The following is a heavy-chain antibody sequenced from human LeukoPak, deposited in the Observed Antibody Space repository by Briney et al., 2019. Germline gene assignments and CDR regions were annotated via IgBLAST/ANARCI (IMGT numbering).Heavy chain of an antibody. V-gene: IGHV4-39*07. J-gene: IGHJ1*01. CDR3: ATYNYYDSSGYSGDEYFQH. CDR2: IYYSGST. D-gene: IGHD3-22*01. Sequence: SETLSLTCVVSGGSISSTSYYWGWIRQPPGKGLEWIGSIYYSGSTYYSPSLKSRVTISVDTSKNQFSLKLSSVTAADTAVYYCATYNYYDSSGYSGDEYFQHWGQGTLVTVSS. CDR1: GGSISSTSYY.